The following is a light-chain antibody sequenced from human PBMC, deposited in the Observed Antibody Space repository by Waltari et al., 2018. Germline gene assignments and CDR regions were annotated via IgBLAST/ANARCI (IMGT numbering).Light chain of an antibody. V-gene: IGLV2-23*01. CDR1: SSDVGSYNL. CDR3: CAHAGSGIWV. Sequence: QSALTQPASVSGSPGQSITLSCPGTSSDVGSYNLVSWYQQHPGKVPKLISYEDTKRPSGVSDRFSGSKSGNTASLTISGLQAEDEADYHCCAHAGSGIWVFGGGTKLTVL. CDR2: EDT. J-gene: IGLJ3*02.